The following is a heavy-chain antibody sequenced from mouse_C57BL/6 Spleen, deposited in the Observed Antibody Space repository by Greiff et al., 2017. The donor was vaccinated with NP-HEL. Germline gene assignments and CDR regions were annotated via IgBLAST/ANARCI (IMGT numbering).Heavy chain of an antibody. CDR3: ARWDYTGYFDV. V-gene: IGHV1-76*01. CDR2: IYPGSGNT. D-gene: IGHD2-4*01. CDR1: GYTFTDYY. Sequence: VQLQQSGAELVRPGASVKLSCKASGYTFTDYYINWVKQRPGQGLEWIARIYPGSGNTYYNEKFKGKATLTAEKSSSTAYMQLSSLTSEDSAVYFCARWDYTGYFDVWGTGTTVTVSS. J-gene: IGHJ1*03.